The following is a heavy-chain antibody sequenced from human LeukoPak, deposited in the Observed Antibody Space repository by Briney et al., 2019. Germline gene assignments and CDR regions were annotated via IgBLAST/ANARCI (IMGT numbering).Heavy chain of an antibody. CDR1: RFTVSSNY. Sequence: PGGSLRLSGAASRFTVSSNYMSWVRQAPGKGLEWVSAISGSGGSTYYADSVKGRFTISRVNSKNTLYLQMNSLRVEDTALYYCASGITGTWGQGTLVIVSS. J-gene: IGHJ5*02. D-gene: IGHD1-20*01. CDR2: ISGSGGST. V-gene: IGHV3-23*01. CDR3: ASGITGT.